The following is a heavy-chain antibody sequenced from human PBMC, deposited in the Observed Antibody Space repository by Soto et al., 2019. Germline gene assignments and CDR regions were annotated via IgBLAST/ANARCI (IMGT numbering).Heavy chain of an antibody. V-gene: IGHV3-73*01. CDR1: GFTFSGSA. Sequence: PGGSLRLSCAASGFTFSGSAMHWVRQASGKGLEWVGRIRSKANSYATAYAASVKGRFTISRDDSKNTSYLQMNSLKTEDTAVYYCTRHLLDSGSPFRTYYYYYGMDVWGQGTMVTVSS. CDR3: TRHLLDSGSPFRTYYYYYGMDV. D-gene: IGHD1-26*01. CDR2: IRSKANSYAT. J-gene: IGHJ6*02.